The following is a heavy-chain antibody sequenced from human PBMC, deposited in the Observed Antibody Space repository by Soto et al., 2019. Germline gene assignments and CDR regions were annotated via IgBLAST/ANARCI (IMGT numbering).Heavy chain of an antibody. CDR1: GYSFANYC. CDR3: ARNRLRQYYYGMDV. Sequence: PGESLKISCQGSGYSFANYCVAWVLQMPGKGLEWVGVIYPGDSDTRYSPSFRGQVTISADKSISHVYLQWSSLKASDTAMYYCARNRLRQYYYGMDVWGQGTTVTVSS. D-gene: IGHD3-10*01. J-gene: IGHJ6*02. CDR2: IYPGDSDT. V-gene: IGHV5-51*01.